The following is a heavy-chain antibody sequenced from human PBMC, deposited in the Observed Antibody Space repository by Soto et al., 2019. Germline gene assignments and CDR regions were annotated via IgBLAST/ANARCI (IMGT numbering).Heavy chain of an antibody. Sequence: EVQLVESGGGLVQPGGSLRLSCAASGFTFSDHYMDWVRQAPGKGLEWVGRIRNKPTSYTTEYAASVKGRFTISRDDSTNTPQQQIISLKTADTTVYYCGAGPADHPYYYYYMDVWGKGTTVTVSS. J-gene: IGHJ6*03. CDR3: GAGPADHPYYYYYMDV. D-gene: IGHD4-17*01. CDR1: GFTFSDHY. V-gene: IGHV3-72*01. CDR2: IRNKPTSYTT.